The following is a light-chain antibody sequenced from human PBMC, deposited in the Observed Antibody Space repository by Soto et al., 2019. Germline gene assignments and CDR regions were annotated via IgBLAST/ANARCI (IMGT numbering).Light chain of an antibody. CDR3: QQSYSTTWT. Sequence: DIQMTQSPSSLSASVGDRVTITCRASQSISSYLNWYQQKPGKAPKLLIYAASSFQSGVPSRFSGSGSETDFTLNISSLQPEDVATYSCQQSYSTTWTFGQGTKVDIK. CDR1: QSISSY. V-gene: IGKV1-39*01. CDR2: AAS. J-gene: IGKJ1*01.